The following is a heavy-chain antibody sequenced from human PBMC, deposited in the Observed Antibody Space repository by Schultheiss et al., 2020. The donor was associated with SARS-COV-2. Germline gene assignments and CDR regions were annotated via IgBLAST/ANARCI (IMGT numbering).Heavy chain of an antibody. CDR2: ISSSSSTI. Sequence: GGSLRLSCAASGFTFSNAWMSWVRQAPGKGLEWVSYISSSSSTIYYADSVKGRFTISRDMSKNTLNLQMNSLRTEDTAVYYCARDRRTGGIPVVNWGQGTLVTVSS. CDR1: GFTFSNAW. CDR3: ARDRRTGGIPVVN. J-gene: IGHJ4*02. D-gene: IGHD2-8*02. V-gene: IGHV3-48*01.